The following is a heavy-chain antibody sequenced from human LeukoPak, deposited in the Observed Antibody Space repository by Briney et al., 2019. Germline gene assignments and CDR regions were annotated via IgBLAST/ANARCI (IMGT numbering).Heavy chain of an antibody. CDR3: ARGQVVLKSLLYY. J-gene: IGHJ4*02. CDR2: IYFGGST. Sequence: SETLPLTCTVSGGSVSSSDYYWVWIRQTPGKGLEWIGSIYFGGSTNYNPSLKSRVTVSLDTSKNQFSLKLNSMTAADTAVYYCARGQVVLKSLLYYWGQGTLVTVSS. V-gene: IGHV4-39*01. D-gene: IGHD6-6*01. CDR1: GGSVSSSDYY.